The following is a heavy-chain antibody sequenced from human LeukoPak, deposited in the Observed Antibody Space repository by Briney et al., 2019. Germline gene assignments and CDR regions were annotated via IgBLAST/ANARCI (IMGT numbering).Heavy chain of an antibody. J-gene: IGHJ4*02. CDR2: INPSGGST. D-gene: IGHD3-22*01. CDR1: GCTFTSYY. V-gene: IGHV1-46*01. CDR3: ARDFFEQAPYYYDSSGGGFDY. Sequence: ASVKVSCKASGCTFTSYYMHWVRQAPGQGLEWMGIINPSGGSTSYAQKFQGRVTMTRDTSTSTVYMELSSLRSEDTAVYYCARDFFEQAPYYYDSSGGGFDYWGQGTLVTVSS.